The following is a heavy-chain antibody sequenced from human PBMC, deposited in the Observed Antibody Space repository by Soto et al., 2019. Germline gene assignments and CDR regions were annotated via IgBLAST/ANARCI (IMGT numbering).Heavy chain of an antibody. D-gene: IGHD3-16*01. CDR3: ARVRGDTFGGAVDTFEY. Sequence: PSETLSLTCTVSGGSISIGAYYWSWIRQHPGKGLEWIGYIYYSGSTYYNPSLKIRVTISVDTSKNQFSLKLSSVTGAGTAVYFFARVRGDTFGGAVDTFEYWGQGTLVIVSS. J-gene: IGHJ4*02. CDR2: IYYSGST. V-gene: IGHV4-31*03. CDR1: GGSISIGAYY.